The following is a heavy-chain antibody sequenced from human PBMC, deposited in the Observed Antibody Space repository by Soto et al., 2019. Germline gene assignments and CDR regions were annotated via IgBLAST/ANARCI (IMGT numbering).Heavy chain of an antibody. J-gene: IGHJ4*02. CDR1: GYGFTTYG. Sequence: QVHLVQSGAEVKKPGASVKVSCKGSGYGFTTYGITWVRQAPGQGVEWMAWISAHNGNTNYGQKRQGRGAVTRDTSTRTADMEVRSLRSDDAAVDYCARGRYGDYWGQGALVTVAS. CDR2: ISAHNGNT. V-gene: IGHV1-18*01. CDR3: ARGRYGDY. D-gene: IGHD1-26*01.